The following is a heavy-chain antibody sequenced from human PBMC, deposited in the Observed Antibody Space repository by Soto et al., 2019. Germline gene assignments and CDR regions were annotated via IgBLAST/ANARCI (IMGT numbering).Heavy chain of an antibody. Sequence: EVQLVESGGGLVQPGGSLRLSCAASGVTFSTYWIHWVRQAPGKGLVWVSRINSDGSSTNYADSVKGRFTISRDNAKNTLFLQMNSLRAEDTAVYYCARDRWGGGRDMDVWGLGTTVTVSS. V-gene: IGHV3-74*01. CDR2: INSDGSST. D-gene: IGHD3-10*01. CDR3: ARDRWGGGRDMDV. J-gene: IGHJ6*02. CDR1: GVTFSTYW.